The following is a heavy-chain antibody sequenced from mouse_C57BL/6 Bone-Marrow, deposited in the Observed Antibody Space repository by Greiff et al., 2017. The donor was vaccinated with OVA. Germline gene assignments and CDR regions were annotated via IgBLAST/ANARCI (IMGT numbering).Heavy chain of an antibody. CDR2: ISYSGST. CDR3: ARVGERGPWYYDV. Sequence: EVQLQESGPGLAKPSQTLSLTCSVTGYSIPSDYWNWLRKFPGNKLAYMGYISYSGSTYYNPSLKSRISITRDTSKHQYSLQLNSVTTEDTATYYCARVGERGPWYYDVWGTGTTVTVAS. V-gene: IGHV3-8*01. D-gene: IGHD4-1*01. J-gene: IGHJ1*03. CDR1: GYSIPSDY.